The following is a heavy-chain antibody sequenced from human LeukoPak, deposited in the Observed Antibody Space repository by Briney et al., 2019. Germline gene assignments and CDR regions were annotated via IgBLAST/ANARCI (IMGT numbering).Heavy chain of an antibody. CDR3: VRGPYGASISKWFDP. J-gene: IGHJ5*02. CDR2: IYYSGDT. V-gene: IGHV4-59*01. CDR1: RDSISGYS. D-gene: IGHD4/OR15-4a*01. Sequence: SSETLSLTCTVSRDSISGYSWSWIRQSPGGGLEWIGYIYYSGDTAYNPPLRSRVTMSVDTSKNQFSLQLRSMTTADTAVYYCVRGPYGASISKWFDPWGQGTQVIVSP.